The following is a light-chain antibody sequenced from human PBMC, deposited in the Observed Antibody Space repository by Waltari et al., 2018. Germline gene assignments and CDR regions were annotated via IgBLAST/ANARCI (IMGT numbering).Light chain of an antibody. CDR2: DAS. CDR1: QDITTS. J-gene: IGKJ2*01. CDR3: QHYHTLPYT. V-gene: IGKV1-33*01. Sequence: QISQDITTSLSWFQQKPGKAPHLLFYDASTLQSGVPSRFSGSGSGTSFSFTITSLQPEDSATYYCQHYHTLPYTFGRGTKLQIK.